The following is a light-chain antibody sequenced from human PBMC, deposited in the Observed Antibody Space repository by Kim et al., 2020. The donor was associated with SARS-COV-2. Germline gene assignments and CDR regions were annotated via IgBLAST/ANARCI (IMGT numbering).Light chain of an antibody. J-gene: IGKJ5*01. CDR3: QQRSNWPPIT. V-gene: IGKV3-11*01. CDR1: QSVSPY. Sequence: EIVLTQSPATLSLSPGERATLSCRASQSVSPYLAWYQQKPGQAPRLLIYDTSNRATGIPVRFSGSGSGTDFTLTISSLEPEDSAVYYCQQRSNWPPITFGQGTRLEIK. CDR2: DTS.